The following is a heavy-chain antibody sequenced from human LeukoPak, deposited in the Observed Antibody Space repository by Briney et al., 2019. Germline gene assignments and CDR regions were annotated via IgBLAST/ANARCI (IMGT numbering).Heavy chain of an antibody. CDR3: ARVGRGLGDYADY. CDR2: ISSRSTTI. CDR1: GFTFSTYA. J-gene: IGHJ4*02. Sequence: GGSLRLSCAASGFTFSTYAMNWVRQAPGKGLDWVSYISSRSTTIYYADSVKGRFTISRDNANNSLYLHMNSLRAEDTAVHYCARVGRGLGDYADYWGQGTLVTVSS. V-gene: IGHV3-48*01. D-gene: IGHD4-17*01.